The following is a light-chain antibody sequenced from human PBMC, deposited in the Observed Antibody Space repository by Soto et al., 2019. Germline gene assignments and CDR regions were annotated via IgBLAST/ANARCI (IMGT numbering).Light chain of an antibody. Sequence: QSALIQPPCASGSPGQSVAISCTGTSSDVGAYNYVSWYQLHPGKAPKLIISEVTKRPSGVPDRFSGSKSGNTASLTVSGLQADDEADYHCSSYTGNADILYVFGSGTKVTVL. CDR3: SSYTGNADILYV. V-gene: IGLV2-8*01. J-gene: IGLJ1*01. CDR2: EVT. CDR1: SSDVGAYNY.